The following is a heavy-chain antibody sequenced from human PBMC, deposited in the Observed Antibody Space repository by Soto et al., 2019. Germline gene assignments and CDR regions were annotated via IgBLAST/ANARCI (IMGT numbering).Heavy chain of an antibody. J-gene: IGHJ6*02. CDR2: ISGSGGST. Sequence: TGGSLRLSCAASGFTFSSSASSLVRKTPGKGLEWVSAISGSGGSTYYADSVKGRFTTSRDNSKTTLYLQMNSLRAEDTAVYYCAKGTNAIYYYGMDVWGQGTTVTVSS. CDR1: GFTFSSSA. CDR3: AKGTNAIYYYGMDV. D-gene: IGHD2-2*01. V-gene: IGHV3-23*01.